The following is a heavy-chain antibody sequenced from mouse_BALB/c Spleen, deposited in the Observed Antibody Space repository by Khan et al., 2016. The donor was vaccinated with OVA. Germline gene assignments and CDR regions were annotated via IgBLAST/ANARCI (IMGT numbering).Heavy chain of an antibody. J-gene: IGHJ3*01. Sequence: QVQLQQSGAELVRPGVSVKISCKGSGYTFTDYAMHWVKQSHAKSLEWIGVISTHYGDASYNQKFKGKATMTVDKSSSTAYMELARLTSGDSAIDYCAIGSGEYRFAYWGQGTLVTVAA. CDR1: GYTFTDYA. CDR3: AIGSGEYRFAY. D-gene: IGHD1-3*01. CDR2: ISTHYGDA. V-gene: IGHV1S137*01.